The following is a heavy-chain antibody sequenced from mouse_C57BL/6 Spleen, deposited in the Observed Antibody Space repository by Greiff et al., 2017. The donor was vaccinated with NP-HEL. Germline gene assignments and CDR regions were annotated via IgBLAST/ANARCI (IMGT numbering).Heavy chain of an antibody. D-gene: IGHD2-12*01. CDR1: GFTFSSYA. J-gene: IGHJ1*03. CDR2: ISDGGSYT. Sequence: DVQLVESGGGLVKPGGSLKLSCAASGFTFSSYAMSWVRQTPEKRLEWVATISDGGSYTYYPDNVKGRFTISRDNAKNNLYLQMSHLKSEDTAMYYCARDVYDWDFDVWGTGTTVTVSS. CDR3: ARDVYDWDFDV. V-gene: IGHV5-4*01.